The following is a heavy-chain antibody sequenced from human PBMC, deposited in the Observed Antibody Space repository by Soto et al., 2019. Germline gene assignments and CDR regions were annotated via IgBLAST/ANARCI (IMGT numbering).Heavy chain of an antibody. V-gene: IGHV3-48*02. CDR1: GFTFRSYS. Sequence: PGGSLRLACAGSGFTFRSYSMNWLRQAPGKGLEWVSYISSSSSTIYYADSVKGRFTISRDNAKNSLYLQMNSLRDEDTAVYYCARDLRVVVVAATRAFDIWGQGTTVTVSS. D-gene: IGHD2-15*01. CDR3: ARDLRVVVVAATRAFDI. J-gene: IGHJ3*02. CDR2: ISSSSSTI.